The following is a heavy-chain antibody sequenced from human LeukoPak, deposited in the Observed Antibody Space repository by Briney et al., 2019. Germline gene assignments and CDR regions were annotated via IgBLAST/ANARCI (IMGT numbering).Heavy chain of an antibody. CDR2: INPSGGVT. D-gene: IGHD5-18*01. J-gene: IGHJ4*02. CDR3: ATGCGYSYGYYYY. Sequence: GASVKVSCKASGYTFTGYYMHWVRQAPGQGLEWMGWINPSGGVTNYPQKFQGRVTMTRDTSISTAYMELSRLRPDDTAVYYCATGCGYSYGYYYYWGQGTLVTVSS. V-gene: IGHV1-2*02. CDR1: GYTFTGYY.